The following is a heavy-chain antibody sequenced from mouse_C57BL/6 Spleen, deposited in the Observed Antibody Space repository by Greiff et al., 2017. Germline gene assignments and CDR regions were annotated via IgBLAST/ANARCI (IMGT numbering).Heavy chain of an antibody. J-gene: IGHJ1*03. CDR2: FYPGSGSI. CDR3: ARHEGYYYGSRRWYFDV. D-gene: IGHD1-1*01. V-gene: IGHV1-62-2*01. CDR1: GYTFTEYT. Sequence: VMLVESGAELVKPGASVKLSCKASGYTFTEYTIHWVKQRSGQGLEWIGWFYPGSGSIKYNEKFKDKATLTADKSSSTVYMELSRLTSEDSAVYFCARHEGYYYGSRRWYFDVWGTGTTVTVSS.